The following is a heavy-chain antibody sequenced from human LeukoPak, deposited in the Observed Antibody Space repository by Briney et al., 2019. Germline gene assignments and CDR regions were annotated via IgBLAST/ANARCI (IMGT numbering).Heavy chain of an antibody. CDR3: ARERDSYGSLDY. V-gene: IGHV3-21*01. D-gene: IGHD5-18*01. CDR1: GFTFGTYS. CDR2: ISGNSIYI. J-gene: IGHJ4*02. Sequence: GGSLRLSCAASGFTFGTYSMNWVRQAPGKGLEWVSSISGNSIYIYYADSVKGRFTISRDNAKNSLYLQMNSLRAEDTAIYYCARERDSYGSLDYWGQGTLVIVSS.